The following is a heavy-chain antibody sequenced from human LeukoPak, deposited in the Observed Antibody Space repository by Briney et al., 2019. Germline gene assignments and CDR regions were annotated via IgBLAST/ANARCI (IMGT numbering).Heavy chain of an antibody. V-gene: IGHV3-11*04. D-gene: IGHD3-10*01. CDR2: ISSSGSTI. CDR3: ARVVWFGELFYYYYYMDV. J-gene: IGHJ6*03. CDR1: GFTFDDYG. Sequence: GGSLRLSCAASGFTFDDYGMSWIRQAPGKGLEWVSYISSSGSTIYYADSVKGRFTISRDNAKNSLYLQMNSLRAEDTAVYYCARVVWFGELFYYYYYMDVWGKGTTVTVSS.